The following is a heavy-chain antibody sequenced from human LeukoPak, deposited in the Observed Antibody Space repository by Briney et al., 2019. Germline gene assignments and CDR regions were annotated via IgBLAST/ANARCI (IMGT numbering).Heavy chain of an antibody. D-gene: IGHD2-15*01. V-gene: IGHV3-23*01. CDR3: AKGTLGSCSGSTCYPLDY. J-gene: IGHJ4*02. Sequence: PGRSLRLSCAASGFTFSTYAMNWVRQAPGEGLEWVSIITGSGGATYYPDSVKGRFTISRDNSKNTLYLQMNSVRADDTAVYYCAKGTLGSCSGSTCYPLDYWGLGTLVTVSS. CDR1: GFTFSTYA. CDR2: ITGSGGAT.